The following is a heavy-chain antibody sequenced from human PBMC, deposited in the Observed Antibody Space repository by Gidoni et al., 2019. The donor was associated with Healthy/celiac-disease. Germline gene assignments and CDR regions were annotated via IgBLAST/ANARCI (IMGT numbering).Heavy chain of an antibody. Sequence: VQLVQSGAEVKKPGASVKVSCKAAGYTFNSYYMHRVRQAPGQGLEWMGIINPSGVSTSYAQKFHGRVTMTRDTSTRTVYMELSRLRSEDTALYYCAREGPVVVTAIPATDAFDIWGQGTMVTVSS. CDR1: GYTFNSYY. D-gene: IGHD2-21*02. V-gene: IGHV1-46*02. CDR2: INPSGVST. J-gene: IGHJ3*02. CDR3: AREGPVVVTAIPATDAFDI.